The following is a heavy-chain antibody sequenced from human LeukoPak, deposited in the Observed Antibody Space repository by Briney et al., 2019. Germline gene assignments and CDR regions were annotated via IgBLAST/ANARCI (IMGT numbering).Heavy chain of an antibody. D-gene: IGHD5-24*01. CDR2: IYHRGTT. CDR3: ARVRDPYYYYMDV. V-gene: IGHV4-30-2*01. CDR1: GGSIGIDDYY. J-gene: IGHJ6*03. Sequence: PSETLSLTCTVSGGSIGIDDYYWTWIRQPPGKGLEWIGYIYHRGTTYYNPSLESRVTISVDRSKNQFSLKLSSVTAADTAMFDCARVRDPYYYYMDVWGRGTTVTVSS.